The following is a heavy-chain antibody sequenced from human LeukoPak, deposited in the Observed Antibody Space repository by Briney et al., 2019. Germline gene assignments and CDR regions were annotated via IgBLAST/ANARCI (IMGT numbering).Heavy chain of an antibody. CDR1: GGSISSYY. Sequence: SETLSLTCTVSGGSISSYYWSWIRQPREKGLEWIGDMYYSGRTNYNPSLKSRVTISVDTSKNQFSLKLSSVTAADTAVYYCARTFSESYYYYGLDVWGQGTTVTVSS. D-gene: IGHD1-26*01. CDR2: MYYSGRT. CDR3: ARTFSESYYYYGLDV. J-gene: IGHJ6*02. V-gene: IGHV4-59*01.